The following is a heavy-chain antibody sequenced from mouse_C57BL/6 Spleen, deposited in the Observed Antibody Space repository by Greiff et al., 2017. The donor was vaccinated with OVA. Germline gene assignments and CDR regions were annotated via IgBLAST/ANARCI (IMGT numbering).Heavy chain of an antibody. J-gene: IGHJ1*03. CDR2: IYPGNSDT. V-gene: IGHV1-5*01. CDR3: TREELHYCGRSEDYWYFDV. Sequence: EVQLQQSGTVLARPGASVKMSCKTSGYTFTSYWMHWVKQRPGQGLEWIGAIYPGNSDTSYNQKFKGKAKLTAVTSASTAYMELSSLTNEDSAVYYCTREELHYCGRSEDYWYFDVWGTGTTVTVSS. D-gene: IGHD1-2*01. CDR1: GYTFTSYW.